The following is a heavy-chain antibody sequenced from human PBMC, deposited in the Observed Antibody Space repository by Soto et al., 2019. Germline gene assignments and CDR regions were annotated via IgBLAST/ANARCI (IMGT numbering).Heavy chain of an antibody. D-gene: IGHD6-13*01. Sequence: SHTLARNSAISGDSVSIHSAPCNRNRQSPSRGLEWLGRTYYRSKWYNDYAVSVKSRITINPDTSKNQFSLQLNSVTPEDTAVYYCASSSSWSRGAFDIWGQGTMVTVS. V-gene: IGHV6-1*01. CDR2: TYYRSKWYN. CDR1: GDSVSIHSAP. CDR3: ASSSSWSRGAFDI. J-gene: IGHJ3*02.